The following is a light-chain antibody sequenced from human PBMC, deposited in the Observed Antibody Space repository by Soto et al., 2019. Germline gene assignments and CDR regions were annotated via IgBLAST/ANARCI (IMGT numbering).Light chain of an antibody. CDR1: QAIRND. J-gene: IGKJ2*01. CDR3: LQDYNYPYT. V-gene: IGKV1-6*01. CDR2: AAS. Sequence: AIQMTQSPSSLSASVGDRVTITCRASQAIRNDLGWYQQKPGKAPNLLIYAASSLQSGVPSWFSGSGSGTDFTLTISSLQPEDFATYYCLQDYNYPYTFGQGTKLEIK.